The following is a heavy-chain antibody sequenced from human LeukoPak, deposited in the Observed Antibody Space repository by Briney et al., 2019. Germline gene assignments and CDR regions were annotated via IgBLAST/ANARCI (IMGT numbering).Heavy chain of an antibody. D-gene: IGHD5-24*01. CDR2: IYYSGST. CDR3: ARGDVEMAKGHDY. CDR1: GGSISSYY. Sequence: SETLPLTCTVSGGSISSYYWSWIRQPPGKGLEWIGYIYYSGSTNYNPSLKSRVTISVDTSKNQFSLKLSSVAAADTAVYYCARGDVEMAKGHDYWGQGTLVTVSS. V-gene: IGHV4-59*01. J-gene: IGHJ4*02.